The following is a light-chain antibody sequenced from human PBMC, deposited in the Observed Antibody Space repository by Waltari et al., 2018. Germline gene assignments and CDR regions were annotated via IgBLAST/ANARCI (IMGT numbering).Light chain of an antibody. CDR3: CSYAGSNRWV. CDR2: DVS. CDR1: SSDVGGYNY. V-gene: IGLV2-11*01. Sequence: QSALTQPRSVSGSPGQPVTISCTGTSSDVGGYNYVSWYQHHPGKAPKLMIYDVSKRPPGAPERFSGSKSGNTASLTISGLQAEDEADYYCCSYAGSNRWVFGGGTKLTVL. J-gene: IGLJ3*02.